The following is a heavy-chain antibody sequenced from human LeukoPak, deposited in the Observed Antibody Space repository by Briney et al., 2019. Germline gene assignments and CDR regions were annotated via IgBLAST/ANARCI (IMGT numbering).Heavy chain of an antibody. CDR1: GFKFSNFA. J-gene: IGHJ4*02. V-gene: IGHV3-21*01. CDR3: ARAEGSGSSLDY. Sequence: GGSLRLSCAASGFKFSNFAMNWVRQAPGKGLEWVSSISRSTSHIYYADSVKGRFTISRDNAKNSLYLQMNSLRAEDTAVYYCARAEGSGSSLDYWGQGTLVTVSS. D-gene: IGHD3-10*01. CDR2: ISRSTSHI.